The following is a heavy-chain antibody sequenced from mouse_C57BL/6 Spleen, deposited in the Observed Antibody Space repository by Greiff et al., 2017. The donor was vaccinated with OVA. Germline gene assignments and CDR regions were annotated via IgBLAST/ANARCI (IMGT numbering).Heavy chain of an antibody. CDR1: GYAFSSSW. D-gene: IGHD3-2*02. Sequence: QVQLQQSGPELVKPGASVKISCKASGYAFSSSWMHWVKQRPGKGLEWIGRIYPGDGDTNYNGKFKGKATLTADKSSSTAYLQLRSLTSEDSAVYVCARDPTAQATWAYWGQGTLVTVSA. V-gene: IGHV1-82*01. J-gene: IGHJ3*01. CDR3: ARDPTAQATWAY. CDR2: IYPGDGDT.